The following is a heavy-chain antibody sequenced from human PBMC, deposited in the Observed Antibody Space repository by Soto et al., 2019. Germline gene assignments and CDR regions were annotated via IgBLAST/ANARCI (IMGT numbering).Heavy chain of an antibody. D-gene: IGHD3-22*01. CDR3: AKMVPRSGNNGYFDYFDY. CDR2: ITPSGDAT. CDR1: GFTFSSFA. Sequence: EVQVLESGGGLVQPGGSLRLSCAASGFTFSSFAMSWVRQLPGKGLEWVSGITPSGDATYYADSMRGRFTISRDNSKNTLYLQMDSLRAEDTAVYYCAKMVPRSGNNGYFDYFDYWGQGTLVTVSS. V-gene: IGHV3-23*01. J-gene: IGHJ4*02.